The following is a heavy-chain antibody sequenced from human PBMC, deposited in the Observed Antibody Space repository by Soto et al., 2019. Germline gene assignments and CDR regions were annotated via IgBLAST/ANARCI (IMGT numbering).Heavy chain of an antibody. J-gene: IGHJ4*02. D-gene: IGHD3-10*01. Sequence: SETLSLTCSVSGGSISSGGYSWSWLRQPPGKGLEWIGYIYHSGSTYYNPSLKSRVTISVDRSKNQFSLKLSSVTAADTAVYYCARGSGIPYFDYWGQGTLVTVSS. CDR3: ARGSGIPYFDY. CDR1: GGSISSGGYS. V-gene: IGHV4-30-2*01. CDR2: IYHSGST.